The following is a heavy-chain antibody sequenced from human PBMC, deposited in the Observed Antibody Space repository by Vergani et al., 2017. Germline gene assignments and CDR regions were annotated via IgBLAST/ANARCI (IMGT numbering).Heavy chain of an antibody. D-gene: IGHD3-9*01. CDR2: ISAYNGNT. CDR3: ARSVGVLRYFDWLSYGMDV. V-gene: IGHV1-18*01. J-gene: IGHJ6*02. Sequence: QVQLVPSGAEVKKPGASVKVSCKASGYTFTSYGISWVRQAPGQGLEWMGWISAYNGNTNYAQKLQGRVTMTTDTSTSTAYMELRSLRSDDTAVYYCARSVGVLRYFDWLSYGMDVWGQGTTVTVAS. CDR1: GYTFTSYG.